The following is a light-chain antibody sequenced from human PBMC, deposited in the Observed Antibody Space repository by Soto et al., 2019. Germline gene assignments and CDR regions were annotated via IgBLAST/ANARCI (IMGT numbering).Light chain of an antibody. Sequence: DIVMTQSPLSLPVTPGEPASMSCRSSQSLLHSNGYNYLDWYLQKPGQSPQLLIYLGSDRASGVPERFSASGSGTEFTLKISRVEAEDVGVYYCMQALQTPTTFGQGTKVEIK. J-gene: IGKJ1*01. CDR3: MQALQTPTT. CDR2: LGS. CDR1: QSLLHSNGYNY. V-gene: IGKV2-28*01.